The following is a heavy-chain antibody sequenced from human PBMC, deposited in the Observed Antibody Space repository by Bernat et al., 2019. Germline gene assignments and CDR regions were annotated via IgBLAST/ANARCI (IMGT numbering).Heavy chain of an antibody. CDR1: GFTFSSHA. J-gene: IGHJ4*02. V-gene: IGHV3-30-3*01. CDR3: ARDRGTRGWGGSLDY. CDR2: ISYDGNNK. Sequence: QVQLVESGGGVVQPGRSLRLSCAASGFTFSSHAMHWVRQAPGKGLEWVAVISYDGNNKYYADSVKGRFTISSDNSKNTLYLQMNSLRAEDTAVYYCARDRGTRGWGGSLDYWGRGTLVTVSS. D-gene: IGHD6-19*01.